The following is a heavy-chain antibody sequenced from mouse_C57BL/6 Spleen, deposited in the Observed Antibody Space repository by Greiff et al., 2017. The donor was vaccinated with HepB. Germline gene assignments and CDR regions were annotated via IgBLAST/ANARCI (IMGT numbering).Heavy chain of an antibody. CDR2: IDPETGGT. V-gene: IGHV1-15*01. CDR3: TRPVVDYYAMDY. Sequence: QLQQSGAELVRPGASVTLSCKASGYTFTDYEMHWVKQTPVHGLEWIGAIDPETGGTAYNQKFKGKAILTADKSSSTAYMELRSLTSEDSAVYYCTRPVVDYYAMDYWGQGTSVTVSS. D-gene: IGHD1-1*01. J-gene: IGHJ4*01. CDR1: GYTFTDYE.